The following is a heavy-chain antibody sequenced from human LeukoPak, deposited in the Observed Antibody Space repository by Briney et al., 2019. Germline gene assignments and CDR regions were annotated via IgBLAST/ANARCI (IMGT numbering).Heavy chain of an antibody. V-gene: IGHV4-34*01. D-gene: IGHD2-8*01. CDR1: GGSFSGYY. CDR3: ARGLGYCTNGVCYRWFDP. CDR2: INHSGST. Sequence: SETLSLTCAVYGGSFSGYYWSWIRQPPGKGLEWIGEINHSGSTNYNPSLKSRVTISVDTSKNQFSLKLSSVTAADTAVYYCARGLGYCTNGVCYRWFDPWGQGTLVTVSS. J-gene: IGHJ5*02.